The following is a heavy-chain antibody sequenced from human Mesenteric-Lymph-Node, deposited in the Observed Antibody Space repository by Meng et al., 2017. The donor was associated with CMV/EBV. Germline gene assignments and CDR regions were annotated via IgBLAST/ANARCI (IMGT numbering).Heavy chain of an antibody. V-gene: IGHV3-74*03. J-gene: IGHJ4*02. CDR2: ISRDGSST. D-gene: IGHD1-1*01. CDR1: GFTFSDYW. CDR3: ARGNAHAFDY. Sequence: GGSLRLSCAASGFTFSDYWMHWVRQAPGKGLVWVSRISRDGSSTTYADSVQGRFTISRDFAENTLYLQMNSLRAEDTAVYYCARGNAHAFDYWGQGTLVTVSS.